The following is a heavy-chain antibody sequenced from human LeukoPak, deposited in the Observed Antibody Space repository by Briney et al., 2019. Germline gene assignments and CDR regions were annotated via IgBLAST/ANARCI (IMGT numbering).Heavy chain of an antibody. D-gene: IGHD6-13*01. CDR3: AKEAGSSWYRAFDY. CDR2: ISGSGGTI. Sequence: PGGSLRLSCAASGFTLSSYAMSWVRQAPGKGLEWVSAISGSGGTIYYADSVKGRFTISRDNSKNTLDLQMNSLRAEDTAVYYCAKEAGSSWYRAFDYWGQGTLVTVSS. CDR1: GFTLSSYA. J-gene: IGHJ4*02. V-gene: IGHV3-23*01.